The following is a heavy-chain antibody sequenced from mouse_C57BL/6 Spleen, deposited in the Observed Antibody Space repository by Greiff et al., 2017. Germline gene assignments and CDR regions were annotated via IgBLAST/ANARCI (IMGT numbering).Heavy chain of an antibody. D-gene: IGHD1-2*01. CDR1: GYTFTSYW. CDR2: IYPGSGST. J-gene: IGHJ2*01. V-gene: IGHV1-55*01. Sequence: VQLQQSGAELVKPGASVKMSCKASGYTFTSYWITWVKQRPGQGLEWIGDIYPGSGSTNYNEKFKSKATLTVDTSSSTAYMQLSSLTSEDSAVYYCARRPITTALDYWGQGTTLTVSS. CDR3: ARRPITTALDY.